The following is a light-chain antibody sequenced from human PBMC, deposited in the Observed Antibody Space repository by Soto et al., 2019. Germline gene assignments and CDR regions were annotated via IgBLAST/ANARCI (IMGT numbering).Light chain of an antibody. CDR3: CSYVDNYTFV. CDR2: DVT. J-gene: IGLJ1*01. Sequence: LTQPRSVSGSPGQSVTISCTGTSSDVGGYNYVSWYQLHPGKAPKLIIYDVTKRPSGVPDRFSGSKSGNTASLTISGLQAEDEADYSCCSYVDNYTFVFGTGTKVTVL. CDR1: SSDVGGYNY. V-gene: IGLV2-11*01.